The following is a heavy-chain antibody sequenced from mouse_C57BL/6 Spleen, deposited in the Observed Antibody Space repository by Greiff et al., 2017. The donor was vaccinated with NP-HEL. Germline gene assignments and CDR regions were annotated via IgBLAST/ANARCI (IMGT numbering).Heavy chain of an antibody. J-gene: IGHJ4*01. D-gene: IGHD2-3*01. CDR3: ARCEGYFYAMDY. CDR2: IYPRSGNT. V-gene: IGHV1-81*01. Sequence: QVQLKQSGAELARPGASVKLSCKASGYTFTSYGISWVKQRTGQGLEWIGEIYPRSGNTYYNEKFKGKATLTADKSSSTAYMELRSLTSEDSAVYFCARCEGYFYAMDYWGQGTSVIVSS. CDR1: GYTFTSYG.